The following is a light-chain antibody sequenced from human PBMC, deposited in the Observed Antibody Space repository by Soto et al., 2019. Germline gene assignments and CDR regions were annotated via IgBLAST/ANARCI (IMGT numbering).Light chain of an antibody. Sequence: DIQMTQSPSTLPASVGDRVTITCRANQSISTWLAWYQQKPGKAPNLLIYKASRLETGVPSRFSGSGSGTDFTLTISSLQPEDFATYYCLQDNSYPLTFGGGTKVDIK. CDR1: QSISTW. CDR3: LQDNSYPLT. CDR2: KAS. V-gene: IGKV1-5*03. J-gene: IGKJ4*01.